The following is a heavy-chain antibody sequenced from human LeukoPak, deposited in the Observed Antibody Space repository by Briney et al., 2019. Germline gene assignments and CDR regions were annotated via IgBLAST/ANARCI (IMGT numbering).Heavy chain of an antibody. CDR3: AKARQYGAFDI. J-gene: IGHJ3*02. CDR2: ISWNSGSI. CDR1: GFTFDDYA. D-gene: IGHD4-11*01. V-gene: IGHV3-9*03. Sequence: GGSLRLSCAASGFTFDDYAMHWVRQAPGKGLEWVSGISWNSGSIGYADSVKGRFTISRDNAKNSLYLQMNSLRAEDMALYYCAKARQYGAFDIWGQGTMVTVSS.